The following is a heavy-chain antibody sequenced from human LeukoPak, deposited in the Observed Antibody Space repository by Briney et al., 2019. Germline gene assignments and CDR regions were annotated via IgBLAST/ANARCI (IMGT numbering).Heavy chain of an antibody. D-gene: IGHD3-22*01. J-gene: IGHJ3*02. CDR3: AKHNRITMIGDAFDI. V-gene: IGHV3-23*01. CDR2: ISGSGGST. CDR1: GFTFSSYA. Sequence: GGSLRLSCAASGFTFSSYAMSWVRQAPGKGLEWVSAISGSGGSTYYADSVKGRFTISRDDSKNTLYLQMSSLRAEDTAVYYCAKHNRITMIGDAFDIWGQGTMVTVSS.